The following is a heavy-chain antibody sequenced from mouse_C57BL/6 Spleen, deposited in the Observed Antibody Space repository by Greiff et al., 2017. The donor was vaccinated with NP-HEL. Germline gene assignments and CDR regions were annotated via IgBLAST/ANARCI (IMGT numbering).Heavy chain of an antibody. V-gene: IGHV5-6*02. Sequence: EVKLVESGGDLVKPGGSLKFSCAASGFTFSSYGMSWVRQTPDKRLEWVATISSGGSYTYYPDSVKGRFTISRDNAKNTLYLQMSSLKSEDTAMYYCARRGTTVVAHYFDYWGQGTTLTVSS. CDR3: ARRGTTVVAHYFDY. J-gene: IGHJ2*01. CDR2: ISSGGSYT. D-gene: IGHD1-1*01. CDR1: GFTFSSYG.